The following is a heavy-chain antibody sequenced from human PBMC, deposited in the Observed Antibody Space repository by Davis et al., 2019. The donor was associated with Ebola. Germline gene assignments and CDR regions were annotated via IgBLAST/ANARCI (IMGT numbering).Heavy chain of an antibody. Sequence: SVKVSCKASGGTFSSYAISWVRQAPGQGLEWMGGIFPIFGTANYAQKFQGRGTITADESTSTVYMELSSLASEDTAMYYCARDKSGYDFQHWFDPWGQGTLVTVAS. CDR1: GGTFSSYA. D-gene: IGHD5-12*01. V-gene: IGHV1-69*13. CDR3: ARDKSGYDFQHWFDP. J-gene: IGHJ5*02. CDR2: IFPIFGTA.